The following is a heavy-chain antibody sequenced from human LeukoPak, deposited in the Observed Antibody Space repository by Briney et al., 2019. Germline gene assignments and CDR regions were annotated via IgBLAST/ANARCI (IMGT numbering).Heavy chain of an antibody. J-gene: IGHJ1*01. CDR2: IKGDGNT. Sequence: GGSVTHSCAASGFTFSSYWMHWVRQAPGKGLVWVSRIKGDGNTNYAYSVKGRFSVTIYNAKNTVSLQMNSLRAEDTGVYYCARAPSEIGGYYPEYFRHWGQGTLVTVSS. V-gene: IGHV3-74*01. CDR3: ARAPSEIGGYYPEYFRH. D-gene: IGHD3-22*01. CDR1: GFTFSSYW.